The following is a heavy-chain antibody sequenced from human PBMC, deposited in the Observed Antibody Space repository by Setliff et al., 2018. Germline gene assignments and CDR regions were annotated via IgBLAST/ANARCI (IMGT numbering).Heavy chain of an antibody. CDR1: GFTFRTYG. CDR2: IWYDESNI. CDR3: ARSTETFSGEDFYFFYYMDV. V-gene: IGHV3-33*01. J-gene: IGHJ6*03. D-gene: IGHD4-4*01. Sequence: PGGSLRLSCAASGFTFRTYGMHWVRQAPGKGLEWVAAIWYDESNIYYGDSVKGRFTISRDSSRNTLYLQMSSLRPEDTALYYCARSTETFSGEDFYFFYYMDVWGKGTTVTVSS.